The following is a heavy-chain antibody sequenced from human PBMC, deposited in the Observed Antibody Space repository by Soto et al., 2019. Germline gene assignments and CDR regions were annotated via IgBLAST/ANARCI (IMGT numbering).Heavy chain of an antibody. CDR1: GFTVSSNY. J-gene: IGHJ4*02. CDR3: ARHITMDPLLVY. Sequence: EVQLMESGGGLIQPGGSLRLSCAVSGFTVSSNYMSWVRQAPGKGLEWVSVIYSGGSTYYADSVKGRFTISRDNSKSTLYLQMNSLRAEDTAVYYCARHITMDPLLVYWGQGTLVTVSS. V-gene: IGHV3-53*01. CDR2: IYSGGST. D-gene: IGHD3-10*01.